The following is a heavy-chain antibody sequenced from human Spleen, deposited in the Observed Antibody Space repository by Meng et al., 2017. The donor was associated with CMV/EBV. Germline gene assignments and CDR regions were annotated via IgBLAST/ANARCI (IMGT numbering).Heavy chain of an antibody. CDR1: GFTFSSYS. CDR3: ARAGIPYSSSSLTGY. CDR2: ISSSSSYI. D-gene: IGHD6-6*01. V-gene: IGHV3-21*01. Sequence: GESLKISCAASGFTFSSYSMNWVRQAPGKGLEWVSSISSSSSYIYYADSVKGRFTISRDNAKNSLYLQMNSLRAEDTAVYYCARAGIPYSSSSLTGYWGQGTLVTVSS. J-gene: IGHJ4*02.